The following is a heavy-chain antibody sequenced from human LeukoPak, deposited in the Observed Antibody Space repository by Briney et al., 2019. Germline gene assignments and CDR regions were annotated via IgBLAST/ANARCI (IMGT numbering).Heavy chain of an antibody. CDR2: MNQDGSDK. Sequence: GGSLRLSCAASGFSFSNYWMTWLRQAPGKGLEWLANMNQDGSDKHYVDSVKGRFTISRDNAKNSLYLQMNSLRAEDTAVYYCAKDASVSSSGWYLWDSQQNYFDYWGQGTLVTVSS. D-gene: IGHD6-19*01. J-gene: IGHJ4*02. CDR3: AKDASVSSSGWYLWDSQQNYFDY. V-gene: IGHV3-7*01. CDR1: GFSFSNYW.